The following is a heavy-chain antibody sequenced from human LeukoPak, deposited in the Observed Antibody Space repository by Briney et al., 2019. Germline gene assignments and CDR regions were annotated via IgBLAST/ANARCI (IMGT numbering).Heavy chain of an antibody. CDR1: GGSFSGYY. CDR2: INHSGST. V-gene: IGHV4-34*01. J-gene: IGHJ3*02. Sequence: SETLSLTCAVYGGSFSGYYWSWIRQPPGKGLEWIGEINHSGSTNYNQSLKRRVTISVDTSKNQFSLKLSSVTAADTAVYYCARDSPQIFPHAFDIWGQGTMVTVSS. D-gene: IGHD3-9*01. CDR3: ARDSPQIFPHAFDI.